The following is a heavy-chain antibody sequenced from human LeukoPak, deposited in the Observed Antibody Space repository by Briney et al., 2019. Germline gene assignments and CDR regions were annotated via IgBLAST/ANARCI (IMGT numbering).Heavy chain of an antibody. CDR1: GYTFTSYY. Sequence: AASVNVSCKASGYTFTSYYMHWVRQAPGQGLEWMGIINPSGGSTSYAQKFQGRVTMTRDTSTSTVYMELSSLRSEDTAVYYCARRSGVDDAFDIWGQGTMVTVSS. CDR3: ARRSGVDDAFDI. V-gene: IGHV1-46*01. D-gene: IGHD3-3*01. CDR2: INPSGGST. J-gene: IGHJ3*02.